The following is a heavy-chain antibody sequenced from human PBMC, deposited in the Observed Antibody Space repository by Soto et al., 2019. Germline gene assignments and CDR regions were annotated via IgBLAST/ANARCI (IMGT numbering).Heavy chain of an antibody. V-gene: IGHV3-64*04. CDR2: ISSDGDIT. Sequence: GGSLRLSCSASGFTFSEYSMHWVRQAPGKGLQYVSTISSDGDITYYADSVKGRFTISRDNSKNTLYLQMNSLRADDTAIYYCAKYFNTGTSSTYDSWGQGTLVTVSS. CDR1: GFTFSEYS. D-gene: IGHD1-7*01. CDR3: AKYFNTGTSSTYDS. J-gene: IGHJ4*02.